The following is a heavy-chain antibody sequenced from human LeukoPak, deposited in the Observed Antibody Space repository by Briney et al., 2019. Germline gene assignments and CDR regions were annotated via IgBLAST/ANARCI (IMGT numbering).Heavy chain of an antibody. CDR3: AKDHISAWDNYFDN. Sequence: GGSLRLSCTASGFTFTSHSMHWVRQAPGKGLEYVSSITANGGSTYYGNSVRGRFTVSRDDSRNTLYLQMSSLRDDDTAVYHCAKDHISAWDNYFDNWGQGTLVTVSS. CDR1: GFTFTSHS. D-gene: IGHD6-19*01. CDR2: ITANGGST. V-gene: IGHV3-64*01. J-gene: IGHJ4*02.